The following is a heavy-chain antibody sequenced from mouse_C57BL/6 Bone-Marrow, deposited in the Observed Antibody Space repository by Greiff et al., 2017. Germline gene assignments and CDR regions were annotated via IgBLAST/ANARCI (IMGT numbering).Heavy chain of an antibody. CDR1: GFTFSSYG. J-gene: IGHJ4*01. CDR3: ARRIYYGYGGPFYAMDY. Sequence: EVQLQESGGDLVKPGGSLKLSCAASGFTFSSYGMSWVRQTPDKRLGWVATISSGGSYTYYPDSVKGRFTISRDNAKNTLYLQMSSLKSEDTAMYYCARRIYYGYGGPFYAMDYWGQGTSVTVSS. V-gene: IGHV5-6*01. D-gene: IGHD2-2*01. CDR2: ISSGGSYT.